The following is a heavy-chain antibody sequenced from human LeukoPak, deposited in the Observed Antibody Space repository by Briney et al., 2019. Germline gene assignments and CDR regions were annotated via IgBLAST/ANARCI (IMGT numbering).Heavy chain of an antibody. V-gene: IGHV5-10-1*01. CDR2: IDPSDSHI. J-gene: IGHJ4*02. CDR1: GYSFTSNW. Sequence: GESLKISCNGSGYSFTSNWISWVRQMPGKGLEWMGRIDPSDSHINYSPSFQGHVTISVDKSISTAYLQWSSLRASDTAMYYCARQGRGSYRRDFDYWGQGALVTVSS. CDR3: ARQGRGSYRRDFDY. D-gene: IGHD1-26*01.